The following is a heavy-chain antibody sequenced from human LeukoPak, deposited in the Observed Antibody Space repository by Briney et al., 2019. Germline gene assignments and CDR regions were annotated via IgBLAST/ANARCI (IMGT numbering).Heavy chain of an antibody. J-gene: IGHJ4*02. V-gene: IGHV4-59*01. CDR2: IYYSGST. CDR3: ARDSPRVRLDY. CDR1: GGSISSYY. Sequence: SETLSLTCTVFGGSISSYYWSWIRQPPGKGLEWIGYIYYSGSTNYNPSLKSRVTISVDTSKNQFSLKLSSVTAADTAVYYCARDSPRVRLDYWGQGTLVTVSS. D-gene: IGHD1-1*01.